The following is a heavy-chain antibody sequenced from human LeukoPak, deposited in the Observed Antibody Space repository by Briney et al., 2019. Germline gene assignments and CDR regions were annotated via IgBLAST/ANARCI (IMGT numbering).Heavy chain of an antibody. Sequence: GGSLRLSCAASGFTFSGYAMHWVRQAPGKGLEYVSAISSNGGSTYYANSVKGRFTISRDNSKNTLYLQMGSLRAEDMAVYYCARDTDYDFWSGYYSGEGHAFDIWGQGTMVTVSS. J-gene: IGHJ3*02. D-gene: IGHD3-3*01. CDR2: ISSNGGST. V-gene: IGHV3-64*01. CDR1: GFTFSGYA. CDR3: ARDTDYDFWSGYYSGEGHAFDI.